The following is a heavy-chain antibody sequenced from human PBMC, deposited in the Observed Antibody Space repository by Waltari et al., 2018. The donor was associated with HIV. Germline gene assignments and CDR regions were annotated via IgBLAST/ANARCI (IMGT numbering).Heavy chain of an antibody. CDR3: AHSSGSGYYHDAFDI. CDR1: GFSLSTSGVG. CDR2: IYWDDDK. D-gene: IGHD3-22*01. J-gene: IGHJ3*02. V-gene: IGHV2-5*02. Sequence: QITLKEYGPTLVKPTQTLTLTCTFSGFSLSTSGVGVGWIRQPPGKALEWLALIYWDDDKRYSPSLKSRLTITKDTSKNQVVLTMTNMDPVDTATYYCAHSSGSGYYHDAFDIWGQGTMVTVSS.